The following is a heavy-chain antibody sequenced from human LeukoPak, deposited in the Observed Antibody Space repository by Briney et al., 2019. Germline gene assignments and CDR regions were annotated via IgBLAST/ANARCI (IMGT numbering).Heavy chain of an antibody. CDR1: GFTFSSTW. CDR3: LRAFGRYLNY. V-gene: IGHV3-74*01. J-gene: IGHJ4*02. Sequence: GGSLRLSCAASGFTFSSTWMHWVRKAPGQGLVLVSRINSDGSITTYADSVKGRFTITRDSTTNKLYLQKNSLRTDANTVEYYLRAFGRYLNYWGQGTVGT. D-gene: IGHD3-16*02. CDR2: INSDGSIT.